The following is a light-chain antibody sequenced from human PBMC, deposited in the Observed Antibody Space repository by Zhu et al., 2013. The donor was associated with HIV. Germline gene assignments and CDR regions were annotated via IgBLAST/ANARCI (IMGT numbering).Light chain of an antibody. V-gene: IGKV1-6*01. J-gene: IGKJ1*01. CDR2: AAS. CDR1: QDIRDD. Sequence: AIQMTQSPSSLSASVGDRVTITCRASQDIRDDLGWYQQEPGKAPKLLIYAASSLQSGVPSRFSGSGSGTDFTLTISGLQSEDFATYYCQHYYSYPWTFGQGTKVEIK. CDR3: QHYYSYPWT.